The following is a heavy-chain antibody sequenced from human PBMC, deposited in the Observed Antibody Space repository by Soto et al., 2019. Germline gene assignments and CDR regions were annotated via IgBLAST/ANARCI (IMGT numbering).Heavy chain of an antibody. V-gene: IGHV3-33*01. CDR3: ARGIYYDSSPYYFDY. CDR2: IWYDGSNK. J-gene: IGHJ4*02. Sequence: QVQLVESGGGVVQPGRSLRLSCAASGFTFSSYGMHWVRQAPGKGLEWVAVIWYDGSNKYYADSVKGRFTISRDNSKNTLYLQMNSLRAEDTAVYYCARGIYYDSSPYYFDYWGQGTLVTVSS. D-gene: IGHD3-22*01. CDR1: GFTFSSYG.